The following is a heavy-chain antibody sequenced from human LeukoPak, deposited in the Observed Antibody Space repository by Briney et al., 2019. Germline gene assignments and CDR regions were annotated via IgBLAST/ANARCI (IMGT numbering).Heavy chain of an antibody. CDR2: IYSRGTT. J-gene: IGHJ4*02. CDR3: ARQRLLYFFDY. D-gene: IGHD2-8*01. Sequence: GGSLRLSCAVSGFTASSEDMTWVRQAPGKGLEWVSVIYSRGTTSCRDSVKGRFTISRDFSNNTVYLQMNNLTAEDTAIYYCARQRLLYFFDYWGPGTLVTVSS. CDR1: GFTASSED. V-gene: IGHV3-66*04.